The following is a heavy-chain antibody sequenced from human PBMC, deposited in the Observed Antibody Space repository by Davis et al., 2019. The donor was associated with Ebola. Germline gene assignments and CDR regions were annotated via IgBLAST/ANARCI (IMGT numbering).Heavy chain of an antibody. CDR2: IHSDGSNT. Sequence: GESLKIFCAASGFTFSTYWMHWVRQPPGKGLVWVSRIHSDGSNTTYADSVKGRFTISRDNAKNTLYLQMNSLRAEDTAVYYCAREKTYSSSFMDVWGQGTTVTVSS. CDR1: GFTFSTYW. V-gene: IGHV3-74*01. CDR3: AREKTYSSSFMDV. J-gene: IGHJ6*02. D-gene: IGHD2-21*01.